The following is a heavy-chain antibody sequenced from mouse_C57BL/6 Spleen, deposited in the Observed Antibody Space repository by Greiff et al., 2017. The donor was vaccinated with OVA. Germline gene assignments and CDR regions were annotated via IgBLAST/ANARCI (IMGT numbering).Heavy chain of an antibody. V-gene: IGHV1-22*01. J-gene: IGHJ4*01. CDR3: ASSVGRGYAMDY. D-gene: IGHD4-1*01. CDR2: INPNNGGT. Sequence: EVQLQQSGPELVKPGASVKMSCKASGYTFTDYNMHWVKQSHGKSLEWIGYINPNNGGTSYNQKFKGKATLTVNKSSSTAYMELRSLTSEDSAVYYCASSVGRGYAMDYWGQGTSVTVSS. CDR1: GYTFTDYN.